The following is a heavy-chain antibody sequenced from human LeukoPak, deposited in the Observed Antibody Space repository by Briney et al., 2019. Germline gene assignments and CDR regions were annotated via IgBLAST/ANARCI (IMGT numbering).Heavy chain of an antibody. CDR3: AVPITIFGVPYH. V-gene: IGHV3-33*01. J-gene: IGHJ5*02. CDR2: IWYDGSNK. Sequence: GGSLRLSCAASGFTFSSYGMHWVRQAPGKGLEWVAVIWYDGSNKYYADSVKGRFTISRDNSKNTPYLQMNSLRAEDTAVYYCAVPITIFGVPYHWGQGTLVTVSS. D-gene: IGHD3-3*01. CDR1: GFTFSSYG.